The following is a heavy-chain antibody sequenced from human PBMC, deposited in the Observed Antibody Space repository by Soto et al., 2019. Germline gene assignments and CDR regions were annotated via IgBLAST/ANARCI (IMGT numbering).Heavy chain of an antibody. J-gene: IGHJ3*02. CDR3: ARVAITMVRGVIIHDAFDI. CDR2: ISAYNGNT. Sequence: QVQLVQSGAEVKKPGASVKVSCKASGYTFTSYGISWVRQAPGQGLEWMGWISAYNGNTNYAQKLQGRVTMTTDTSTSTAYMELRSLRSDDTAVYYCARVAITMVRGVIIHDAFDIWGQGTMVTVSS. V-gene: IGHV1-18*01. D-gene: IGHD3-10*01. CDR1: GYTFTSYG.